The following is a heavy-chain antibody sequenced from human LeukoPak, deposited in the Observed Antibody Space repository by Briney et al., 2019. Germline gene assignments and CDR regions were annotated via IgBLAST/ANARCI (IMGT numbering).Heavy chain of an antibody. Sequence: SQTLSLTCTVSGGSISSGDYYWSWIRQPPGKGLEWIGYIYYSGNTYYNPSLKSRITISVDTSKNQFSLKLSSVTAADTAVYYCARTDTAMVDYWGQGTLVTVSS. CDR3: ARTDTAMVDY. J-gene: IGHJ4*02. CDR1: GGSISSGDYY. V-gene: IGHV4-30-4*01. D-gene: IGHD5-18*01. CDR2: IYYSGNT.